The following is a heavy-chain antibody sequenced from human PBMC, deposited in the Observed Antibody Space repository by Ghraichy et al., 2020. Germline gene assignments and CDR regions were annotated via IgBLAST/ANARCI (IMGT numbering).Heavy chain of an antibody. CDR3: ARDPGRDEHIDY. CDR2: IWHDGNVK. CDR1: GFTLSNYG. Sequence: GGSLRLSCAASGFTLSNYGMHWVRQAPGKRLEWVAVIWHDGNVKDYADSVKGRFTISRDNSKGTVSLQMDSLRVEDTAIYYCARDPGRDEHIDYWGQGTLVTVSS. V-gene: IGHV3-33*01. J-gene: IGHJ4*02.